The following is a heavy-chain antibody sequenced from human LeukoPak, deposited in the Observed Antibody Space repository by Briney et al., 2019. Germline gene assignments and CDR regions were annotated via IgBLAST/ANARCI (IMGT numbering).Heavy chain of an antibody. D-gene: IGHD1-14*01. V-gene: IGHV1-46*01. CDR1: GYTFTCYY. Sequence: ASVKVSCKASGYTFTCYYMHWVRQAPGQGLEWMGIINPSGGDTSYAQKFQGRLTMTRDTSTNTVYMELTSLRSEDTAVYYCAREVMDNLRFDYWGQGTLVTVSS. CDR2: INPSGGDT. CDR3: AREVMDNLRFDY. J-gene: IGHJ4*02.